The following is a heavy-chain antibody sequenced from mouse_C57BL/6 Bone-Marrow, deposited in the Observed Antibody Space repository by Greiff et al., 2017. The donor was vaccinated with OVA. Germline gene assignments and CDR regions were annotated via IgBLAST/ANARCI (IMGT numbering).Heavy chain of an antibody. CDR1: GYTFTSYT. V-gene: IGHV1-4*01. Sequence: QVQLQQSGAELARPGASVKMSCKASGYTFTSYTMHWVKQRPGQGLEWIGYINPSSGYTKYNQKFKDKATLTADKSSSTAYMQLSSLTSEDSAVYYCARSGETPYGSSYGWYFDVWGTGTTVTVSS. D-gene: IGHD1-1*01. CDR2: INPSSGYT. J-gene: IGHJ1*03. CDR3: ARSGETPYGSSYGWYFDV.